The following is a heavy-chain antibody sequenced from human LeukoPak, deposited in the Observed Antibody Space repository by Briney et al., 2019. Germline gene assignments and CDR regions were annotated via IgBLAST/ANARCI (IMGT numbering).Heavy chain of an antibody. CDR3: ARSQLLLWFGELLSESTPYFDY. D-gene: IGHD3-10*01. V-gene: IGHV4-31*03. J-gene: IGHJ4*02. CDR1: GGSTSSGGYY. Sequence: PSQTLSLTRTVSGGSTSSGGYYWNWIRQHPGKGLEWIGNIYYSGSTYYNPSLKSRVTISVDTSKNQFSLKLSSVTAADTAVYYCARSQLLLWFGELLSESTPYFDYWGQGTLVIVSS. CDR2: IYYSGST.